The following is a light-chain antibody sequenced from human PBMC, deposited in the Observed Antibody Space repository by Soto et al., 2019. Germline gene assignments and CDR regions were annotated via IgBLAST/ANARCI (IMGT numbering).Light chain of an antibody. V-gene: IGLV2-18*02. CDR2: EVN. CDR1: SNDVGNYNR. CDR3: TSYTRLSYFGI. Sequence: QSALTQPPSVSGSPGQSVTISCTGTSNDVGNYNRVSWYQQPPGTPPKLIIYEVNNRPSGVPDRFSGSKSGNTASLTISGLQAEDEADYYCTSYTRLSYFGIFGGGTKLTVL. J-gene: IGLJ2*01.